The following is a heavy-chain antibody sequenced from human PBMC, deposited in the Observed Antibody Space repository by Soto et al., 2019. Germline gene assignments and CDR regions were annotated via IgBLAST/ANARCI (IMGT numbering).Heavy chain of an antibody. D-gene: IGHD3-22*01. J-gene: IGHJ5*02. Sequence: QVQLVESGGGVVQPGRSLRLSCAASGFTFSNYAMHWVRQAPGKGLQWVAVISDDGNNKYYADSVKGRFTISRDNSKNTVYLRMNSLRAEDTAVYYCARGLVVVINRDWFDPWGQGTLVTVSS. CDR3: ARGLVVVINRDWFDP. CDR1: GFTFSNYA. V-gene: IGHV3-30-3*01. CDR2: ISDDGNNK.